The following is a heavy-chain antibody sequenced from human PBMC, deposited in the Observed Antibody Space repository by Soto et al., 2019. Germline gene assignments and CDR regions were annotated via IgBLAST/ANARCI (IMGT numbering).Heavy chain of an antibody. V-gene: IGHV4-30-4*08. Sequence: QVQLQESGPGLVKPSQTLSLTCTVSGGSVSSVNNYWSWIRQPPGKGLEWLGYIFYTGSTYYNPSLRSRSPVSIDTSKNRFSLRLTSVTAAAAAVYYCARAPFSTLGVAGPALGWSDPWGQGTLVTVSS. D-gene: IGHD6-19*01. CDR2: IFYTGST. J-gene: IGHJ5*02. CDR3: ARAPFSTLGVAGPALGWSDP. CDR1: GGSVSSVNNY.